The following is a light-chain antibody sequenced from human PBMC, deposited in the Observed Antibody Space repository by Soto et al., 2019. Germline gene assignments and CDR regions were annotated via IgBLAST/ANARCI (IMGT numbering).Light chain of an antibody. CDR1: QFIDRW. J-gene: IGKJ1*01. CDR2: DAS. CDR3: QQSYSTTWT. V-gene: IGKV1-5*01. Sequence: DIQMTQSPSTLSASVGDRVTITCRASQFIDRWLAWYQQKPGKAPQYLIFDASSLYGGVPLRFSGSGSGTEFTLTITSLQPDDSATYSCQQSYSTTWTFGQGTKVEIK.